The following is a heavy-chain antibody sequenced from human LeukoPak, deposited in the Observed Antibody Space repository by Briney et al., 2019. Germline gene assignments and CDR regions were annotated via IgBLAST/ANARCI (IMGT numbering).Heavy chain of an antibody. J-gene: IGHJ4*02. V-gene: IGHV3-23*01. CDR3: AKPPRPAAAAGTSIFDY. CDR1: GFTFSSYG. D-gene: IGHD6-13*01. CDR2: ITGSGGST. Sequence: PGGSLRLSCAASGFTFSSYGMSWVRQAPGKGLEWVSAITGSGGSTFYADSVKGRFTISRDNSKNTLYLQMNSLRAEDTAVYYCAKPPRPAAAAGTSIFDYWGQGTLVTVSS.